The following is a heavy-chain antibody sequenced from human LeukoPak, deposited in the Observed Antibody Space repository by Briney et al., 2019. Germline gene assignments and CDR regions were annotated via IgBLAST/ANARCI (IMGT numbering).Heavy chain of an antibody. CDR3: ARDLSGYYNY. D-gene: IGHD3-22*01. CDR2: ISSSSSYI. CDR1: GFTFSSYS. Sequence: GGSLRLSCAASGFTFSSYSMNWVRQAPGKGLEWVSSISSSSSYIYYADSVKGRFTISRDNAKNSLYLQVNSLRAEDTAVYYCARDLSGYYNYWGQGTLVTVSS. V-gene: IGHV3-21*01. J-gene: IGHJ4*02.